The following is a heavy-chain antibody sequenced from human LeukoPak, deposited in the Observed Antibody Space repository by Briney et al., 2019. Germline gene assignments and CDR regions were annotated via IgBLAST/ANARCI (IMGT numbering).Heavy chain of an antibody. CDR1: GFSFSSYW. Sequence: GGSLRLSCAASGFSFSSYWMSWVRQAPGKGLEWVANIKQDGSEKYYVDSVKGRFTISRDNAKNSLYLQMNSLRAEDTAVYYCARALRDIVVVPAAGKVDDYYYMDVWGKGTTVTVSS. V-gene: IGHV3-7*01. CDR2: IKQDGSEK. J-gene: IGHJ6*03. CDR3: ARALRDIVVVPAAGKVDDYYYMDV. D-gene: IGHD2-2*01.